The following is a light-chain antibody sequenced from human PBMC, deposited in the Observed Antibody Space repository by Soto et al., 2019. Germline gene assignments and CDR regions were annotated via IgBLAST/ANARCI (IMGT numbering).Light chain of an antibody. CDR2: GAS. V-gene: IGKV3D-15*01. J-gene: IGKJ1*01. Sequence: EIVMTQSPATLSVPPGERATLSCRASQSVSSNLAWYQQKPGQAPRLLIYGASTRATGIPARFSGSGSGTEFTLTISSLQSEDFAVYCCQQYNNWLPWTFGQGTKVDIK. CDR1: QSVSSN. CDR3: QQYNNWLPWT.